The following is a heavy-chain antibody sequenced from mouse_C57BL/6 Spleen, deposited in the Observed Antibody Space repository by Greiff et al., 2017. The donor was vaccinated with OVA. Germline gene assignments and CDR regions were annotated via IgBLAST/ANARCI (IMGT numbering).Heavy chain of an antibody. CDR2: IRSKSNNYAT. D-gene: IGHD2-4*01. CDR3: VRPSYYDYEDYAMDY. Sequence: GGGLVQPKGSLKLSCAASGFSFNTYAMNWVRQAPGKGLEWVARIRSKSNNYATYYADSVKDRFTISRDDSESMLYLQMNNLKTEDTAMYYCVRPSYYDYEDYAMDYWGQGTSVTVSS. J-gene: IGHJ4*01. CDR1: GFSFNTYA. V-gene: IGHV10-1*01.